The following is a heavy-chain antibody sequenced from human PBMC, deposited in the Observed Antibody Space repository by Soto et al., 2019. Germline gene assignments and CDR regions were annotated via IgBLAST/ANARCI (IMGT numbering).Heavy chain of an antibody. CDR2: ISAYNGNT. CDR1: GYTFTSYG. Sequence: ASVKVSCKASGYTFTSYGISWVRQAPGQGLEWMGWISAYNGNTNYAQKLQGRVTMTTDTSTSTAYMELRSLRSDDTAVYYCARDNDSSGYPSNYSDYWGQGTLVTLSS. J-gene: IGHJ4*02. D-gene: IGHD3-22*01. CDR3: ARDNDSSGYPSNYSDY. V-gene: IGHV1-18*01.